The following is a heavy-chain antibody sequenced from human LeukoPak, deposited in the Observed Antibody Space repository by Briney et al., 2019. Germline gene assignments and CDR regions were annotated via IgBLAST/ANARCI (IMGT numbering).Heavy chain of an antibody. Sequence: ASVKVSCKASGGTFSSYAISWVRQAPGQGLEWMGGIIPIFGRANYAQKFQGRVTITADESTSTAYMELSSLRSEDTAVYYCARDPRAAAGEHFDYWGQGTLVTVSS. CDR1: GGTFSSYA. CDR2: IIPIFGRA. J-gene: IGHJ4*02. CDR3: ARDPRAAAGEHFDY. V-gene: IGHV1-69*13. D-gene: IGHD6-13*01.